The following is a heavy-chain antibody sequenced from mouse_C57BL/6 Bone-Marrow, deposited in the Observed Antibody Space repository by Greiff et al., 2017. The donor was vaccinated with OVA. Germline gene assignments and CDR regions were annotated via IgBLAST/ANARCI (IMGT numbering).Heavy chain of an antibody. CDR1: GFNIKDDY. V-gene: IGHV14-4*01. Sequence: EVQLQQSGAELVRPGASVTLSCTASGFNIKDDYLHWVKQRPEQGLEWIGWIDPENGDTEYASKFPGPATITADTASNTAYLQLSSLTSEDTAVYYCTTSDGSSYRYVDVWGTGTTVTVSS. CDR2: IDPENGDT. D-gene: IGHD1-1*01. CDR3: TTSDGSSYRYVDV. J-gene: IGHJ1*03.